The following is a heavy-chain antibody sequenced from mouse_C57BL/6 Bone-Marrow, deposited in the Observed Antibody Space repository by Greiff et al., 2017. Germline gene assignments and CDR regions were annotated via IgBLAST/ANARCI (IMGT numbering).Heavy chain of an antibody. J-gene: IGHJ3*01. Sequence: KLQESGGGLVKPGGSLKLFCAASGFTFSSYTMSWVRQTPEKRLEWVATIRGGGGNTYFPDSVKGRFTISRDKAKNDLYLQMSNLRSEDTALYYCARPYYSSYGFAYWGQGTLVTVSA. V-gene: IGHV5-9*04. CDR3: ARPYYSSYGFAY. D-gene: IGHD2-5*01. CDR2: IRGGGGNT. CDR1: GFTFSSYT.